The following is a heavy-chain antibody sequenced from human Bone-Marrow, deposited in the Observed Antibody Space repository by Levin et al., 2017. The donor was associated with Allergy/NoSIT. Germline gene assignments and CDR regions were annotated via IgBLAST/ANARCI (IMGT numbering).Heavy chain of an antibody. CDR2: IKPDGSDK. J-gene: IGHJ4*02. Sequence: GESLKISCAASGFTFSNYWMSWVRQTPGKGLQWVANIKPDGSDKIYVDSVKGRFTVSRDNAKNSVYLQMNSLRTEDTAIYYCVRFPGDDWGQGTLVTVSS. V-gene: IGHV3-7*01. D-gene: IGHD1-14*01. CDR3: VRFPGDD. CDR1: GFTFSNYW.